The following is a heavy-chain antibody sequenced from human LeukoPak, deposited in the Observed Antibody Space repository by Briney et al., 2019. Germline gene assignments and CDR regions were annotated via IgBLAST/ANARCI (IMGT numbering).Heavy chain of an antibody. CDR2: IYYSGST. V-gene: IGHV4-30-4*08. J-gene: IGHJ3*02. D-gene: IGHD3-3*01. Sequence: SETLSLTCAVSGGSISNDDYYWSWIRQPPGKGLEWIAYIYYSGSTYYNPSLKSRITMSVDTSKNQLSLKLNSVTAADTAVYYCARGRWSGYKNAFDIWGQGTMVTVSS. CDR3: ARGRWSGYKNAFDI. CDR1: GGSISNDDYY.